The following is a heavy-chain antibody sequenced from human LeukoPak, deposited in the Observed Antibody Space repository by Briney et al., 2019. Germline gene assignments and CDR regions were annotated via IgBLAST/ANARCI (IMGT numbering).Heavy chain of an antibody. Sequence: GGSLRLSCAASGVTVSNNYMNWVRQAPGKGLEWVSLIYSDGSTYYAGSVKGRFTISRDHSKNTLYLQMSNLRAEDTAVYYCARDPSAAALNTYGWGQGTMVTVSS. D-gene: IGHD6-13*01. J-gene: IGHJ4*02. CDR3: ARDPSAAALNTYG. CDR2: IYSDGST. CDR1: GVTVSNNY. V-gene: IGHV3-66*01.